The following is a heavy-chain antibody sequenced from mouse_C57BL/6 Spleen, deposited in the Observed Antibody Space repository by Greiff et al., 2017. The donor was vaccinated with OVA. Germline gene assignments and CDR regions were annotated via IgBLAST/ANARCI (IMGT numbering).Heavy chain of an antibody. CDR3: ARYARQLIYAMDY. J-gene: IGHJ4*01. D-gene: IGHD3-2*02. Sequence: EVQGVESGGGLVQPGGSLSLSCAASGFTFTDYYMSWVRQPPGKALEWLGFIRNKANGYTTEYSASVKGRFTISRDNSQSILYLQMNALRAEDSATYYCARYARQLIYAMDYWGQGTSVTVSS. CDR1: GFTFTDYY. CDR2: IRNKANGYTT. V-gene: IGHV7-3*01.